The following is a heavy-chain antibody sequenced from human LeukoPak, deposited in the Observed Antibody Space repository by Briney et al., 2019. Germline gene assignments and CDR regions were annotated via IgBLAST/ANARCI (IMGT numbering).Heavy chain of an antibody. V-gene: IGHV1-2*06. CDR2: INPNSGGT. CDR3: ARGLEHQYYYDSSGYYPYFDI. Sequence: ASVKVSCKASGYTFTGYYMHWVRQAPGQGLEWMGRINPNSGGTNYAQKFQGRVTMTRDTSISTAYMELSRLRSDDTAVYYCARGLEHQYYYDSSGYYPYFDIWGQGTTVTVSS. D-gene: IGHD3-22*01. J-gene: IGHJ6*02. CDR1: GYTFTGYY.